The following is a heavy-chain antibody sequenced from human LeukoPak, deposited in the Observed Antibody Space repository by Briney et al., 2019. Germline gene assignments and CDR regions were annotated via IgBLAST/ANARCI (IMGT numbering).Heavy chain of an antibody. CDR2: IYYSGST. CDR1: GGSISSYY. V-gene: IGHV4-59*01. Sequence: SETLSLTCTVSGGSISSYYWSWIRQPPGKGLEWIGYIYYSGSTNYNPSLKSRVTISVDTSKNQFSLKLSSVTAADTAVYYCARDTPALDYWGQGTLVTVSS. CDR3: ARDTPALDY. J-gene: IGHJ4*02.